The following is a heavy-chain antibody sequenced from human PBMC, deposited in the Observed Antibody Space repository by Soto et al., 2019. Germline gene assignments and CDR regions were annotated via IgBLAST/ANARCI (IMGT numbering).Heavy chain of an antibody. CDR2: IYYSGST. D-gene: IGHD3-16*01. J-gene: IGHJ5*02. CDR1: GGSVSSGSYY. CDR3: AREDRYVFDP. V-gene: IGHV4-61*01. Sequence: PSETLSLTCTVSGGSVSSGSYYWGWIRQPPGKGLEWIGYIYYSGSTNYNPSLKSRVTISVDTSKNQFSLKLSSVTAADTAVYYCAREDRYVFDPWGQGTLVTVSS.